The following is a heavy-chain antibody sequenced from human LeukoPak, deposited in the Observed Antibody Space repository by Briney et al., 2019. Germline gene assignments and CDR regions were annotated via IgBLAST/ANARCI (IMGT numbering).Heavy chain of an antibody. Sequence: PGGSLRLSCAASGFTFSSYAMHWVRQAPGKGLEWVAVISYDGSNKYYADSVKGRFTISRDNSKNTLYLQMNSLRAEDTAVYYCARELVYCSGGSCYSRYYYYGMDVWGQGTTVTVSS. J-gene: IGHJ6*02. CDR2: ISYDGSNK. D-gene: IGHD2-15*01. CDR3: ARELVYCSGGSCYSRYYYYGMDV. CDR1: GFTFSSYA. V-gene: IGHV3-30*04.